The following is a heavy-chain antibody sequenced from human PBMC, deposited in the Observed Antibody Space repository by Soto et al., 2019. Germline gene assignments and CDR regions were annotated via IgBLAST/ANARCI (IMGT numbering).Heavy chain of an antibody. J-gene: IGHJ4*02. CDR3: ASSGSYNQPYKLNY. Sequence: GASVTVSCKVSGYTFTDYYMRWVQQAPGKGLEWMGLVDLEDGETMYAEKFQGRVTITADTSTDTAYMDLSSLRSEDTAVYYCASSGSYNQPYKLNYWGQGTLVTVSS. D-gene: IGHD1-26*01. CDR1: GYTFTDYY. V-gene: IGHV1-69-2*01. CDR2: VDLEDGET.